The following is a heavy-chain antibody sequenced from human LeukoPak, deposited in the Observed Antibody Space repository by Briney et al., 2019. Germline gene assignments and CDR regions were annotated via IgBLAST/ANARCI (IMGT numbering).Heavy chain of an antibody. CDR3: ARESDYDSSGPFDY. CDR1: GGSINSYY. CDR2: IYYTGSP. J-gene: IGHJ4*02. Sequence: SETLSLTCTVSGGSINSYYWSWIRQPPGKGLEWIGNIYYTGSPNYNPSLKSRVTISVDTSKNQFSLKLSSVTAADTAVYYCARESDYDSSGPFDYWGQGILVTVS. D-gene: IGHD3-22*01. V-gene: IGHV4-59*01.